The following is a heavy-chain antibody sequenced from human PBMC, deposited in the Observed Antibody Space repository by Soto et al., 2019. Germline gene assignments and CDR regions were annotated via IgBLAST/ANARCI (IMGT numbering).Heavy chain of an antibody. CDR2: IKSDGSYT. CDR3: ATGGRGYFTY. J-gene: IGHJ4*02. CDR1: GFTFNTYW. D-gene: IGHD3-22*01. V-gene: IGHV3-74*01. Sequence: EVQLVESGGGLVQPGGSLRLSCAASGFTFNTYWMQWVRQAPGKGLVWVSRIKSDGSYTNYADSVKGRFTISRDNAKNTLFLQMKSLGGEDAAVDYCATGGRGYFTYWGQGTLVTVSS.